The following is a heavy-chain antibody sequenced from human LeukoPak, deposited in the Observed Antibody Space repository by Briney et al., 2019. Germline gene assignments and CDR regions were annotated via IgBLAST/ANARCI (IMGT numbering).Heavy chain of an antibody. CDR1: GYTLTELS. D-gene: IGHD3-22*01. J-gene: IGHJ4*02. CDR2: IIPIFGTA. V-gene: IGHV1-69*13. Sequence: SVKVSCKVSGYTLTELSMHWVRQAPGQGLEWMGGIIPIFGTANYAQKFQGRVTITADESTSTAYMELSSLRSEDTAVYYCASALYDSSGYYPRDNYYFDCWGQGTLVTVS. CDR3: ASALYDSSGYYPRDNYYFDC.